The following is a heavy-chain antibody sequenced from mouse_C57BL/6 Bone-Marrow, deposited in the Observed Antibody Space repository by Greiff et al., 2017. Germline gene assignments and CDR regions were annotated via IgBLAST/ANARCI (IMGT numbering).Heavy chain of an antibody. J-gene: IGHJ2*01. CDR2: IDPSDSYT. CDR3: ARFSGPYYFDY. Sequence: VQLQQPGAELVRPGTSVKLSCKASGYTFTSYWMHWVKQRPGQGLEWIGVIDPSDSYTNYNQKFKGKATLTVDTSSSTAYMQLSSLTSEDSAVYYCARFSGPYYFDYWGQGTTLTVSS. D-gene: IGHD3-2*02. CDR1: GYTFTSYW. V-gene: IGHV1-59*01.